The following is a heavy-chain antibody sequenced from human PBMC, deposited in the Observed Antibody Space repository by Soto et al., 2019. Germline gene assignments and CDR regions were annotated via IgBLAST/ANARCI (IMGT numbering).Heavy chain of an antibody. J-gene: IGHJ3*02. CDR2: IIPIFGTA. V-gene: IGHV1-69*13. CDR3: ARDRLARENPGSFFPTYNWNYGYAFDI. Sequence: SVEVSCKASGGTFSSYAISWVRQAPGQGLEWMGGIIPIFGTANYAPKFQGRVTITADESTSTAYMELSSLRSEDTAVYYCARDRLARENPGSFFPTYNWNYGYAFDIWGQGTMVTVSS. CDR1: GGTFSSYA. D-gene: IGHD1-7*01.